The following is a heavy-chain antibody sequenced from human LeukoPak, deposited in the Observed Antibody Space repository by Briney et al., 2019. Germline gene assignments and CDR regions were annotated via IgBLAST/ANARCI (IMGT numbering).Heavy chain of an antibody. CDR2: IIPIFGTT. CDR3: ASTYYYDSSSYYYGFDY. J-gene: IGHJ4*02. CDR1: GGTFSSYS. Sequence: SVKVSCKASGGTFSSYSISWVRHAPVQGLEWMGGIIPIFGTTNYAQKFQGRVTITTDESTSTASMELSSLRSEDTAVYYCASTYYYDSSSYYYGFDYWGQGTLVTVSS. V-gene: IGHV1-69*05. D-gene: IGHD3-22*01.